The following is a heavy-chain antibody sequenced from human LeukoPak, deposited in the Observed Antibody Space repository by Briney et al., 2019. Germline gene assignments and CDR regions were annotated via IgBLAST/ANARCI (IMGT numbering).Heavy chain of an antibody. J-gene: IGHJ4*02. D-gene: IGHD3-3*01. CDR3: ATPTPHVKPLRFLEWLPNL. V-gene: IGHV1-24*01. CDR2: FDPEDGET. Sequence: ASVEVSCKVSGYTLTELSMHWVRQAPGKGLEWMGGFDPEDGETIYAQKFQGRVTMTEDTSTDTAYMELSSLRSEDTAVYYCATPTPHVKPLRFLEWLPNLWGQGTLVTVSS. CDR1: GYTLTELS.